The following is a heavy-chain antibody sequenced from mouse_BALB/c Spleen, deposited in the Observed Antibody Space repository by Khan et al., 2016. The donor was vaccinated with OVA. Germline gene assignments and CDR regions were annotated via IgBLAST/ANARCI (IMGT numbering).Heavy chain of an antibody. D-gene: IGHD1-1*02. Sequence: QVQLKESGPGLVQPSQSLSITCTVSGFSLTNYGVHLVRQSPGKVLEWLGVIWSSGITDYNATFISRLSISRDLSKSQVFYKMNSREANDTAIYCCARNRNGYFDYWGKGTTLTVSS. J-gene: IGHJ2*01. CDR2: IWSSGIT. V-gene: IGHV2-2*02. CDR3: ARNRNGYFDY. CDR1: GFSLTNYG.